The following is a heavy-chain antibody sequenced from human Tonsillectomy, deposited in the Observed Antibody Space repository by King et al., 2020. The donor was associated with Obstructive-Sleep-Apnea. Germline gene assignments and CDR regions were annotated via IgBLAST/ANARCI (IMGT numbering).Heavy chain of an antibody. CDR3: VKEGNYYGSGSYGGN. Sequence: VQLVESGGGLVQPGGSLRLSCSASGFTFSRYDMHWVRQTPGKGLEYISTISNNGGTTSYAGSVKGRFTISRDNSKNTLYLHMTNLRPEETAVYYCVKEGNYYGSGSYGGNWGQGTLVTVSS. CDR1: GFTFSRYD. J-gene: IGHJ4*02. V-gene: IGHV3-64D*06. CDR2: ISNNGGTT. D-gene: IGHD3-10*01.